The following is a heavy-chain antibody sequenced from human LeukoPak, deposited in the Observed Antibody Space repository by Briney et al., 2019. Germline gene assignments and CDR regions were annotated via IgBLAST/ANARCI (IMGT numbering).Heavy chain of an antibody. CDR2: IYPCDSDT. Sequence: GESLKISCKGSGYSFTSYWIGWLRQMPVKGLELMGIIYPCDSDTSYSPSFQGQVTISADKSISTAYLQWSSLKASDTAMYYCARLRYYGSGSYSRRGWFDPWGQGTLVTVSS. D-gene: IGHD3-10*01. CDR3: ARLRYYGSGSYSRRGWFDP. J-gene: IGHJ5*02. V-gene: IGHV5-51*01. CDR1: GYSFTSYW.